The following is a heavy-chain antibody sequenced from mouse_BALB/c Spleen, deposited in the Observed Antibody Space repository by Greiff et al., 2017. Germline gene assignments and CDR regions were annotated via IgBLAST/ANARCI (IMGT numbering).Heavy chain of an antibody. CDR2: IDPANGNT. J-gene: IGHJ1*01. Sequence: EVKVVESGAELVKPGASVKLSCTASGFNIKDTYMHWVKQRPEQGLEWIGRIDPANGNTKYDPKFQGKATITADTSSNTAYLQLSSLTSEDTAVYYCARYGYYLYFDVWGAGTTVTVSS. CDR1: GFNIKDTY. D-gene: IGHD2-3*01. CDR3: ARYGYYLYFDV. V-gene: IGHV14-3*02.